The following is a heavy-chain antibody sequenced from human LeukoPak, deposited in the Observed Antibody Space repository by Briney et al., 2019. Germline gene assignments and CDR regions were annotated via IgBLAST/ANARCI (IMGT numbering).Heavy chain of an antibody. CDR3: ATDLYCSGGSCYGYYYMDV. CDR2: FDPEDGET. D-gene: IGHD2-15*01. Sequence: ASVKVSCKVSGYTLTELSMHWVRQAPGKGLEWMGGFDPEDGETIYAQKFQSRVTMTEDTSTDTAYMELSSLRSEDTAVYYCATDLYCSGGSCYGYYYMDVWGKGTTVTVSS. CDR1: GYTLTELS. J-gene: IGHJ6*03. V-gene: IGHV1-24*01.